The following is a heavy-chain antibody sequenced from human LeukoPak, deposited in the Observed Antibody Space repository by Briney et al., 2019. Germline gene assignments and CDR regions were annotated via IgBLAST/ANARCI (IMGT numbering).Heavy chain of an antibody. CDR2: IYNSVSP. D-gene: IGHD3-9*01. CDR1: GGSIMSYNHY. J-gene: IGHJ4*02. CDR3: ARRGDILTDYAFDY. Sequence: SETLSVSCSVSGGSIMSYNHYWGWIRQPPGKGLEWIGSIYNSVSPYYNPSLRSRVTISAETSNNQFSVRLTSVTAADTAVYYCARRGDILTDYAFDYWGQGTLVTVSS. V-gene: IGHV4-39*01.